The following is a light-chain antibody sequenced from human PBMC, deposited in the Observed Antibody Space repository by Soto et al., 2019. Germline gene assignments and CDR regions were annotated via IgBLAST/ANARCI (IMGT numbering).Light chain of an antibody. Sequence: DIQLTQSPSFLSSSVGDRVTISCRASQGINNYLAWYQQKPGKAPKLLIYVASILQSGVPSRFSGSGSGTQFTLTISSLQPEDFATYYCHQYKIYPYSFGQGTKLEIK. CDR1: QGINNY. V-gene: IGKV1-9*01. J-gene: IGKJ2*01. CDR2: VAS. CDR3: HQYKIYPYS.